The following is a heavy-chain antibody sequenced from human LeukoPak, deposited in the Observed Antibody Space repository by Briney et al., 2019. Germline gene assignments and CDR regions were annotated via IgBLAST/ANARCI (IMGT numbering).Heavy chain of an antibody. CDR2: IFHTGSA. CDR1: GGSLNTYY. V-gene: IGHV4-59*12. Sequence: SETLSLTCTVSGGSLNTYYWSWIRQSPGKGLEWIGCIFHTGSANYNPSLSSRGTTSVDTSKNQFSLKLSSVTAEDTAVYYCARGSITVVPAFDIWGQGTMFTVSS. J-gene: IGHJ3*02. CDR3: ARGSITVVPAFDI. D-gene: IGHD3-10*01.